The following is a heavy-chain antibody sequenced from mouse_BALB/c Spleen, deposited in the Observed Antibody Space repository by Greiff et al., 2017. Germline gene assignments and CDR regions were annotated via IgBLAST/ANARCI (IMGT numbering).Heavy chain of an antibody. Sequence: QVQLKESAAELARPGASVKMSCKASGYTFTSYTMHWVKQRPGQGLEWIGYINPSSGYTEYNQKFKDKTTLTADKSSSTAYMQLSSLTSEDSAVYYCARGNYGSSSFDYWGQGTTLTVSS. V-gene: IGHV1-4*02. CDR2: INPSSGYT. J-gene: IGHJ2*01. CDR1: GYTFTSYT. D-gene: IGHD1-1*01. CDR3: ARGNYGSSSFDY.